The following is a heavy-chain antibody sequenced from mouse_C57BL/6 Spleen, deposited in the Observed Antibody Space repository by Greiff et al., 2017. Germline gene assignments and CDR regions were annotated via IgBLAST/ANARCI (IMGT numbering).Heavy chain of an antibody. D-gene: IGHD2-5*01. CDR2: IDPETGGT. CDR1: GYTFTDYE. V-gene: IGHV1-15*01. J-gene: IGHJ2*01. Sequence: QVQLQQSGAELVRPGASVTLSCKASGYTFTDYEMHWVKQTPVHGLEWIGAIDPETGGTAYNQKFKGKAILTADNSSSTAYMELRSLTSEDSAVYYCTRSHYSNFGGNYFDYWGQGTTLTVSS. CDR3: TRSHYSNFGGNYFDY.